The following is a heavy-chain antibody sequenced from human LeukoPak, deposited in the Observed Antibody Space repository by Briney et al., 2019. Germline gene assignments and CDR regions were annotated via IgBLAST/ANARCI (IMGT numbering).Heavy chain of an antibody. CDR1: GGSISSYY. V-gene: IGHV4-59*01. J-gene: IGHJ6*03. CDR3: ARDNYYYYYMDV. CDR2: IYYSGST. Sequence: KTSETLSLTCTVSGGSISSYYWSWIRQPPWKGLEWIGYIYYSGSTNYNPSLKSRVTISVDTSKNQFSLKLSSVTAADTAVYYCARDNYYYYYMDVWGKGTTVTVSS.